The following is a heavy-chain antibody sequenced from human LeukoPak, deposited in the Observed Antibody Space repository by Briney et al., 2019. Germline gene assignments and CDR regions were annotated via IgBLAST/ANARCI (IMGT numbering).Heavy chain of an antibody. J-gene: IGHJ4*02. CDR1: GFTFTSFL. Sequence: PGGSLRLSCEASGFTFTSFLMSWVRQAPGKGLEWVANIKQDGSEKYYVDPVKGRFTISRDNAKNSLYLQMNSLRAEDTAVYYCARDTSGGWYGLIDYWGQRTPVTVSS. V-gene: IGHV3-7*01. CDR3: ARDTSGGWYGLIDY. CDR2: IKQDGSEK. D-gene: IGHD6-19*01.